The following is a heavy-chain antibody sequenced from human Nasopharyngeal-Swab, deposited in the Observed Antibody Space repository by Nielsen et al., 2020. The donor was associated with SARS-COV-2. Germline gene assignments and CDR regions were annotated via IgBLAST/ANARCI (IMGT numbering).Heavy chain of an antibody. Sequence: GGSLRLSCAASGFTFSSFGMHWVRQAPGKGLEWVALIYYDGSNQYYADSVKGRFTISRDTSKNTLYVQINSLRAEDTAIYYCARDAVAYSSGWRRPGIDYWGRGTLVTVSS. V-gene: IGHV3-33*08. CDR2: IYYDGSNQ. CDR3: ARDAVAYSSGWRRPGIDY. D-gene: IGHD6-19*01. J-gene: IGHJ4*02. CDR1: GFTFSSFG.